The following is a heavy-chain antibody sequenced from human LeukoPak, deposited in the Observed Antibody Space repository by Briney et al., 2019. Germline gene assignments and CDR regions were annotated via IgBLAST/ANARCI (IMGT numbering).Heavy chain of an antibody. V-gene: IGHV3-21*01. D-gene: IGHD3-10*01. J-gene: IGHJ4*02. Sequence: GGSLRLSCAVSGLTFSSYSTNWVRQAPGKGLEWVSFITTSSSYMYYADSVKGRFTISRDNAKNSLYLQMNSLRAEDTAVYYCARDNYGSALDYWGQGTLVTVSS. CDR1: GLTFSSYS. CDR3: ARDNYGSALDY. CDR2: ITTSSSYM.